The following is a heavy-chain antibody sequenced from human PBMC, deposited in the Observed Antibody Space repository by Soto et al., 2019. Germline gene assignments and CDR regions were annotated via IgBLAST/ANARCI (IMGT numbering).Heavy chain of an antibody. V-gene: IGHV3-15*07. D-gene: IGHD2-21*02. J-gene: IGHJ4*02. CDR2: IKSKTDGGTT. CDR3: TSSLGSICGGDCYHRKYFDY. Sequence: GGSLRLSCAASGFTFSNAWMNWVRQAPGKGLEWVGRIKSKTDGGTTDYAAPVKGRFTISRDDSKNTLYLQMNSLKTEDTAVYYCTSSLGSICGGDCYHRKYFDYWGQGTLVTVSS. CDR1: GFTFSNAW.